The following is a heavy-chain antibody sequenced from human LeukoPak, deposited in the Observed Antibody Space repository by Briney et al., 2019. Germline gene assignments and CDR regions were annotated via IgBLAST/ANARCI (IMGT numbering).Heavy chain of an antibody. V-gene: IGHV3-21*01. CDR1: GFTFSTYS. J-gene: IGHJ4*02. Sequence: PGGSLRLSCAASGFTFSTYSMNWVRQAPGEGLEWVSSITNSGSYIYYADSVKGRFTISRDNAKNSLYLQMNSLRAEDTAVYYCARDLDRAMAAMVYWGQGTLVSVSS. CDR2: ITNSGSYI. D-gene: IGHD5-18*01. CDR3: ARDLDRAMAAMVY.